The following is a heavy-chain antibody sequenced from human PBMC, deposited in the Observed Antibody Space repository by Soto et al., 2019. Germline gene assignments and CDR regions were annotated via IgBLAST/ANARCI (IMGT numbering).Heavy chain of an antibody. D-gene: IGHD2-8*01. CDR3: ARGASGRYYRDV. CDR2: INGDGSST. CDR1: GFTFSNYW. J-gene: IGHJ6*04. V-gene: IGHV3-74*01. Sequence: GGSLRLSCAASGFTFSNYWMHWVRQASGKGLVWDSRINGDGSSTNYADSVKGRFSISRDNAKNTVYLQMDSLRVEDTAVYYCARGASGRYYRDVWGKGTTVTVSS.